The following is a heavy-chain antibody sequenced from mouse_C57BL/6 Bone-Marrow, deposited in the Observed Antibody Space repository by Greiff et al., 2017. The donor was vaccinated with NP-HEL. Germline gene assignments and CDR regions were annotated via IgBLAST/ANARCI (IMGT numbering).Heavy chain of an antibody. D-gene: IGHD2-4*01. V-gene: IGHV1-7*01. J-gene: IGHJ3*01. CDR1: GYTFTSYW. CDR3: AREGMITTGRSPAWFAY. Sequence: VQLQQSGAELAKPGASVKLSCKASGYTFTSYWMHWVKQRPGQGLEWIGYINPSSGYTKYKQKFKDKATLTADKSSSTDYMQLSSLTYEDAAVYYCAREGMITTGRSPAWFAYWGQGTLVTVSA. CDR2: INPSSGYT.